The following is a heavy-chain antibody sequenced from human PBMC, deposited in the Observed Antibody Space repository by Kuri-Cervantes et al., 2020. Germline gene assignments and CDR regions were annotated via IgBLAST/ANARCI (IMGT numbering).Heavy chain of an antibody. D-gene: IGHD6-19*01. Sequence: ASVKVSCKASGYTFTGYYMHWVRQAPGQGLEWMGWINPNSGGTNYAQKFQGRVTMTRDTSISTAYMELSRLRSDDTAVYYCARGRPLGIAVAGSYYYGMDVWGQGTTVTVSS. CDR2: INPNSGGT. CDR3: ARGRPLGIAVAGSYYYGMDV. V-gene: IGHV1-2*02. CDR1: GYTFTGYY. J-gene: IGHJ6*02.